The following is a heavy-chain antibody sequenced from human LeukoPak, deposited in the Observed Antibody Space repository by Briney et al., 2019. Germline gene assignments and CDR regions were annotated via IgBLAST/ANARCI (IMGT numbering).Heavy chain of an antibody. V-gene: IGHV3-23*01. CDR2: ISGSGGST. CDR3: AKDGSYSSGWYAGWFDP. CDR1: GFTFSSYA. D-gene: IGHD6-19*01. Sequence: GGSLRLSCAASGFTFSSYAMSWVRQAPGKGLEWVSAISGSGGSTYYADSVKGRFTISRDNSKNTLYLQMNSLRAEDTAVYYCAKDGSYSSGWYAGWFDPWGQGTLVTVSS. J-gene: IGHJ5*02.